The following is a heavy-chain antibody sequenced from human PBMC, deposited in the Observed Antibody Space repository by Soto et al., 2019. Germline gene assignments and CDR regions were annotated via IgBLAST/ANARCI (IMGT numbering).Heavy chain of an antibody. CDR1: GFTFSRHG. CDR2: ITGSGST. CDR3: AKDAYGVAAAGTSLDN. D-gene: IGHD6-13*01. V-gene: IGHV3-23*01. J-gene: IGHJ4*02. Sequence: EEQLLESGGGLVQPGGSLRLSCAASGFTFSRHGMNWVRQAPGKGLEWVPGITGSGSTYYADSVKGRFTISRDNSKNILYVEMNSLRAEDTAVYYCAKDAYGVAAAGTSLDNWGQGTLVTVSS.